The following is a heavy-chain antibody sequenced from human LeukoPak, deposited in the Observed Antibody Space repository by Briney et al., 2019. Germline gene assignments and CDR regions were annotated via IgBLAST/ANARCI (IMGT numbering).Heavy chain of an antibody. CDR1: GGSISNYY. CDR3: ARDQAAYYDRSGYHYSSTAAAFDI. V-gene: IGHV4-4*07. Sequence: SETLSLTCTVSGGSISNYYWNWIRQPAGKGLEWIGSIYHSGSTYFHPSLKSRVTISVDTSKNQFSLKLSSVTAADTAVYYCARDQAAYYDRSGYHYSSTAAAFDIWGQGTVVTVSS. D-gene: IGHD3-22*01. CDR2: IYHSGST. J-gene: IGHJ3*02.